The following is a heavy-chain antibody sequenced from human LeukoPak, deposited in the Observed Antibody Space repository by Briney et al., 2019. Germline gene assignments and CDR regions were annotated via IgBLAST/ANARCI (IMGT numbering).Heavy chain of an antibody. CDR1: GFTFSNYA. CDR3: ARLMPAYPAV. V-gene: IGHV3-30*04. J-gene: IGHJ6*04. D-gene: IGHD2-2*01. CDR2: ISYDGSNK. Sequence: GGSLRLSCAASGFTFSNYAMHWVRQAPGKGLEWVALISYDGSNKFYADSVKGRFTISRDNSKNTLYLLMNSLRVEDTAVYYCARLMPAYPAVWGRGTTVIVSS.